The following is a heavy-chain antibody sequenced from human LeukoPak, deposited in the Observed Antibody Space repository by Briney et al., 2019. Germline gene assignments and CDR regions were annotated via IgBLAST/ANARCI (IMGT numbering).Heavy chain of an antibody. Sequence: ASVKVSCKASGGSFSSYGISWVRQAPGQGLEWMGGIIPMLGRSNCAQKFQGRVTISTDESTSTAYMEMSSLRSEDTAVYYCAREDHTANNWFDPWGQGTLATVSS. CDR2: IIPMLGRS. V-gene: IGHV1-69*05. D-gene: IGHD5-18*01. J-gene: IGHJ5*02. CDR1: GGSFSSYG. CDR3: AREDHTANNWFDP.